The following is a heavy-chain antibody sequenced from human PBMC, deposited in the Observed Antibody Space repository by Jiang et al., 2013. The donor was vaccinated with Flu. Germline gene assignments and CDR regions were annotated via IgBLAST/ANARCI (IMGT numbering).Heavy chain of an antibody. J-gene: IGHJ4*02. CDR3: ARRAYDSSGVYYHFDY. CDR2: IYYSGSS. V-gene: IGHV4-31*03. Sequence: GSGLVKPSQTLSLTCTVSGGSISSGGYYWSWIRQHPGKGPEWIGHIYYSGSSFYNPSLKSRATISVDTSKNQFSLRLSSVTAADTAVYYCARRAYDSSGVYYHFDYWGQGTQVTVSS. CDR1: GGSISSGGYY. D-gene: IGHD3-22*01.